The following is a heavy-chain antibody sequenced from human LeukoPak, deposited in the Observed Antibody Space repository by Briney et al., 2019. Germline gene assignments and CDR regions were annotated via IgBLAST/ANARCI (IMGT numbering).Heavy chain of an antibody. CDR3: ASLHRIAARPGYYYYYMDV. V-gene: IGHV1-18*01. CDR2: ISAYNGNT. Sequence: ASVKVSCKASGYTFTSYGISWVRQAPGQGLEWMGWISAYNGNTNYAQKLQGRVTMTTDTSTSTAYMELRSLRSDDTAVYYCASLHRIAARPGYYYYYMDVWGKGTTVTVSS. J-gene: IGHJ6*03. CDR1: GYTFTSYG. D-gene: IGHD6-6*01.